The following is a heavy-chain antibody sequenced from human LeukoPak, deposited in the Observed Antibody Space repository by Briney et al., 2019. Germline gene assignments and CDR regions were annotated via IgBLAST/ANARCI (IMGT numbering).Heavy chain of an antibody. J-gene: IGHJ5*02. D-gene: IGHD2-2*01. CDR3: ARNPYCSSTSCYDWFDP. CDR2: XSAYNGNT. V-gene: IGHV1-18*01. Sequence: GASVKVSCKASGYTFTSYGISWXRXXXGXGLXWXGXXSAYNGNTNYAQKLQGRVTMTTDTSTSTXYMELRSLRSDDTAVYYCARNPYCSSTSCYDWFDPWGQGTLVTVSS. CDR1: GYTFTSYG.